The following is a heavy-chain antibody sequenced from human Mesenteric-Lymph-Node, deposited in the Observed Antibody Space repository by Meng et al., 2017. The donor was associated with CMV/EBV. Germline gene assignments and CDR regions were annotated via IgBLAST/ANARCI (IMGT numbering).Heavy chain of an antibody. CDR3: AGRSGSYLNFFDY. D-gene: IGHD3-10*01. CDR2: IYRGTDT. V-gene: IGHV3-53*01. CDR1: GFTVSSNY. J-gene: IGHJ4*02. Sequence: GESLKISCAASGFTVSSNYVSWVRQAPGKGLEWVSVIYRGTDTYYADSVKGRFTISRDNSKNTLYLHMNSLRAEDTAVYFCAGRSGSYLNFFDYWGQGTLVTVSS.